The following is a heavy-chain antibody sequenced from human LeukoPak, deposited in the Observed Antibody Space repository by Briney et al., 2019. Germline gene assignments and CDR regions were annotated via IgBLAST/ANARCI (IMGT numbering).Heavy chain of an antibody. CDR2: IYPGDSDT. CDR3: ARQLGSDYDSSGPTWPYYYYGMDV. CDR1: GYSFTSYW. D-gene: IGHD3-22*01. J-gene: IGHJ6*02. Sequence: GESLKISCKGSGYSFTSYWIGWVGQMPGKGLEWLGIIYPGDSDTRYSTSFQGQVTISADKSISTAYLQWSSLKASDTAMYYCARQLGSDYDSSGPTWPYYYYGMDVWGQGTTVTVSS. V-gene: IGHV5-51*01.